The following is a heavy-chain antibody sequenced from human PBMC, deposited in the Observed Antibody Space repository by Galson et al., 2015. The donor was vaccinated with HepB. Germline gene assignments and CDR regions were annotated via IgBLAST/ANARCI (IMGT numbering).Heavy chain of an antibody. D-gene: IGHD3-10*01. CDR1: GFTVSSNY. CDR2: IYSGGNT. J-gene: IGHJ6*02. CDR3: ARVGHLQWFGDERDFYGMDV. V-gene: IGHV3-66*01. Sequence: SLRLSCAVSGFTVSSNYMSWVRQAPGKGLEWVSVIYSGGNTYYAEPVKGRFTISRDNSKNTLFLQMNSLRAEDTAVYYCARVGHLQWFGDERDFYGMDVWGQGTTVTVSS.